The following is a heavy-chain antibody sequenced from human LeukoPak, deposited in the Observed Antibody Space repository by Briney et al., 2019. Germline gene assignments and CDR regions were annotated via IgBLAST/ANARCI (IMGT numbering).Heavy chain of an antibody. CDR1: GFTFSSYA. D-gene: IGHD3-10*01. CDR3: ARGSEITMVRGVLDY. J-gene: IGHJ4*02. V-gene: IGHV3-30-3*01. CDR2: ISYDGSNK. Sequence: GGSLRLSCAASGFTFSSYAMHWVRQAPGKGLEWVAVISYDGSNKYYADSVKGRFTISRDNSKNTPYLQMNSLRAEDTAVYYCARGSEITMVRGVLDYWGQGTLVTVSS.